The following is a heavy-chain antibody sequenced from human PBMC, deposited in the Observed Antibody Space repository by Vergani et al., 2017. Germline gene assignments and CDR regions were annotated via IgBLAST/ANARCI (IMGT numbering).Heavy chain of an antibody. CDR1: GFTFSSYG. V-gene: IGHV3-33*01. D-gene: IGHD2-2*01. CDR3: ARDPASRDIVVVPAASNWFDP. Sequence: QVQLVESGGGVVQPGRSLRLSCAASGFTFSSYGMHWVRQAPGKGLEWVAVIWYAGSNKYYADSVKGRFTISRDNYKNTLYLQMNSLRAEDTAVYYCARDPASRDIVVVPAASNWFDPWGQGTLVTVSS. J-gene: IGHJ5*02. CDR2: IWYAGSNK.